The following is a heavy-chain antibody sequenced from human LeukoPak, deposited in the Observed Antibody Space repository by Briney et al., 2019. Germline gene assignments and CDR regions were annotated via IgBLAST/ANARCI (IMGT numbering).Heavy chain of an antibody. J-gene: IGHJ4*02. V-gene: IGHV3-23*01. D-gene: IGHD3/OR15-3a*01. Sequence: SGGSLRLSCAASGFTFSSYAMSWVRQAPGKGLEWVSAISGSGDNTYYADSVKGRFTISRDNSKNTLYLQMNSLRAEHTAVYYCATGLTTRVDYWGQGTLVTVSS. CDR3: ATGLTTRVDY. CDR2: ISGSGDNT. CDR1: GFTFSSYA.